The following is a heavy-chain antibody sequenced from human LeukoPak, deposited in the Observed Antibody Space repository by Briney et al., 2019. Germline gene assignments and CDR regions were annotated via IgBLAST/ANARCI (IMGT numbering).Heavy chain of an antibody. Sequence: SETLSLTRTVSGGSISSYYWSWIRQPPGKGLEWIGYIYYSGSTNYNPSLKSRVTISVDTSKNQFSLKLSSVTAADTAVYYCARDRDYCTNGVWPCYSYYGMDVWGQGTRCTVSS. J-gene: IGHJ6*02. CDR3: ARDRDYCTNGVWPCYSYYGMDV. CDR2: IYYSGST. D-gene: IGHD2-8*01. CDR1: GGSISSYY. V-gene: IGHV4-59*01.